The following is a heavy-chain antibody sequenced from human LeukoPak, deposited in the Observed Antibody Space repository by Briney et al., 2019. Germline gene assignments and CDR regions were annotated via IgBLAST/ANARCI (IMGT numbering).Heavy chain of an antibody. CDR2: INPNSGGT. Sequence: GASVKVSCKASGYTFTGYYMHWVRQAPGQGLEWMGWINPNSGGTNYAQKFQGWVTMTRDTSISTAYMELSRLRSDDTAVYYCARDQREAHYYDSSGYYHDAFDIWGQGTMVTVSS. CDR3: ARDQREAHYYDSSGYYHDAFDI. D-gene: IGHD3-22*01. J-gene: IGHJ3*02. V-gene: IGHV1-2*04. CDR1: GYTFTGYY.